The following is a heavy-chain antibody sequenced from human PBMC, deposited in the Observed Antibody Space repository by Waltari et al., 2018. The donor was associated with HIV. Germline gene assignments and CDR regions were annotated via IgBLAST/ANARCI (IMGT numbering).Heavy chain of an antibody. V-gene: IGHV1-2*02. J-gene: IGHJ4*02. CDR1: GYTFTGYY. D-gene: IGHD6-6*01. Sequence: KPGASVKVSCKASGYTFTGYYMHWVRQAPGQGLEWMGWINPNSGGTNYAQKFQGRVTMTRDTSISTAYMELSRLRSDDTAVYYCATALYSSSSAGSIDYWGQGTLVTVSS. CDR3: ATALYSSSSAGSIDY. CDR2: INPNSGGT.